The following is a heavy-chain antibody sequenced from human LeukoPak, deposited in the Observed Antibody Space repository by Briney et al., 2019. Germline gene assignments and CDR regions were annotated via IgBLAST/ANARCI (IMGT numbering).Heavy chain of an antibody. V-gene: IGHV1-8*01. CDR1: GYTSTSYD. J-gene: IGHJ1*01. Sequence: GASVKVSCKASGYTSTSYDINWVRQATGQGLEWMGWMNPNSGNTGYAQKFQGRVTMTRNTSISTAYMELSSLRSEDTAVYYCARARQIAAAGTFPFQHWGQGTLVTVSS. D-gene: IGHD6-13*01. CDR2: MNPNSGNT. CDR3: ARARQIAAAGTFPFQH.